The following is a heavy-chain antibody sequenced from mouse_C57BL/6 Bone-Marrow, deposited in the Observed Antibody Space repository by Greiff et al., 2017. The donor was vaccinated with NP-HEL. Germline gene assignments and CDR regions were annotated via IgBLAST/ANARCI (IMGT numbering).Heavy chain of an antibody. CDR2: IDPANGNT. D-gene: IGHD3-2*02. Sequence: EVQLQQSVAELVRPGASVKLSCTASGFNIKNTYMHWVKQRPEQGLEWIGRIDPANGNTKYAPKFQGKATITADTSSNTTYLQLSSLASEDTAIYYCASDSSGTNYFDYWGQGTTLTVSS. CDR3: ASDSSGTNYFDY. J-gene: IGHJ2*01. CDR1: GFNIKNTY. V-gene: IGHV14-3*01.